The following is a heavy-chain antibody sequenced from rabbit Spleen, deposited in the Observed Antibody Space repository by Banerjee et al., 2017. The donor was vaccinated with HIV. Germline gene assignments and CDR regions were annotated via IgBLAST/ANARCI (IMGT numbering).Heavy chain of an antibody. Sequence: QSLEETGGALVKPEASLTLTCTASGVSFSISSYMCWVCQAPGKGLEWIACIDAGDSGFTYSATWAKGRFTISKTSSTTVTLQMTSLTAADTATYFCARDTGSSFSSYGMDLWGQGTLVTVS. CDR3: ARDTGSSFSSYGMDL. D-gene: IGHD8-1*01. J-gene: IGHJ6*01. V-gene: IGHV1S40*01. CDR1: GVSFSISSY. CDR2: IDAGDSGFT.